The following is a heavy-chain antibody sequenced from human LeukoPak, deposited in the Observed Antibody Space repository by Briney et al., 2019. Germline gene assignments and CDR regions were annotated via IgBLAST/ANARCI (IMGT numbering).Heavy chain of an antibody. D-gene: IGHD3-22*01. V-gene: IGHV1-24*01. J-gene: IGHJ5*02. Sequence: ASVKVSCKVSGYTLAELSMHWVRQAPGKGLEWMGGFDPEDGETIYAQKFQGRVTMTEDTSTDTAYMELSSLRSEDTAVYYCATVVRWLRPYNWFDPWGQGTLVTVSS. CDR1: GYTLAELS. CDR2: FDPEDGET. CDR3: ATVVRWLRPYNWFDP.